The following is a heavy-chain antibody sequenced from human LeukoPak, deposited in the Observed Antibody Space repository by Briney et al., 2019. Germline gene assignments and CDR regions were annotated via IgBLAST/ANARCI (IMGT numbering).Heavy chain of an antibody. CDR1: GGTFSSYA. CDR2: IIPIFGTA. CDR3: ARVAGYSGYDYPPPFDY. D-gene: IGHD5-12*01. Sequence: SVKVSCKASGGTFSSYAISWVRQAPGQGLEWMGGIIPIFGTANYAQKFQGRVTITADESTSTAYMELSSLRSEDTAVYYCARVAGYSGYDYPPPFDYWGQGTLVTVS. V-gene: IGHV1-69*01. J-gene: IGHJ4*02.